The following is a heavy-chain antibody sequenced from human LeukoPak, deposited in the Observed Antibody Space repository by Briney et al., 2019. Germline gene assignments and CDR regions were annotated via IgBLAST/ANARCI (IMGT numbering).Heavy chain of an antibody. CDR3: ARVPEAGYNPDY. Sequence: GASVKVSCKASGYTFTGYYMHWVRQAPGQGLEWMGWINPNSGGTNYAQKFQGRVTMTSDTSTSTVYMELSSLRSEDTAVYYCARVPEAGYNPDYWGQGTLVTVSA. CDR2: INPNSGGT. CDR1: GYTFTGYY. V-gene: IGHV1-2*02. J-gene: IGHJ4*02. D-gene: IGHD5-24*01.